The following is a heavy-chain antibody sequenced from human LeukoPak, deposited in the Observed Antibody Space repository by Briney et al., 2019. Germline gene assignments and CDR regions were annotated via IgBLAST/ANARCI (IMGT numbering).Heavy chain of an antibody. Sequence: TSETLSLTCTVSGGSISGDHWNWIRQPPGNGLEWIGYIYYSGNTNYNPSLKSRVTISVDTSKNQFSLKLSSVTAADTAVYYCARRNDFDIWGQGTMVTVSS. V-gene: IGHV4-59*08. CDR3: ARRNDFDI. CDR1: GGSISGDH. CDR2: IYYSGNT. J-gene: IGHJ3*02.